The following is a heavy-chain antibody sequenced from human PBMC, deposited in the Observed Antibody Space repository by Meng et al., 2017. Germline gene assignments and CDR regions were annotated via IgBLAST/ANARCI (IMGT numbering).Heavy chain of an antibody. CDR2: ISYDGCNK. V-gene: IGHV3-30*04. CDR1: GFTFSSYA. CDR3: ARKGSGSYYHPRQPDAFDI. D-gene: IGHD3-10*01. Sequence: GESLKISCSASGFTFSSYALHWVRQAPGKGLEWVAVISYDGCNKYYADSVKGRFTISRDNSKNTLYLQMNSLRAEDTAVYYCARKGSGSYYHPRQPDAFDIWGQGTMVTVSS. J-gene: IGHJ3*02.